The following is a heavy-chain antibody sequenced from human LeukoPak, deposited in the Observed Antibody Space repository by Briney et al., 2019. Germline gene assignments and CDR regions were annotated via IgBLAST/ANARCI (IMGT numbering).Heavy chain of an antibody. Sequence: GRSLRLSCAASGFTFSSYDMHWVRQAPGKGLEWVAVISYDGSNKYYADSVKGRFTISRDNSKNTLYLQMNSLRAEDTAVYYCAKDRAVAGNIYFDYWGQGTLVTVSS. CDR3: AKDRAVAGNIYFDY. CDR2: ISYDGSNK. J-gene: IGHJ4*02. D-gene: IGHD6-19*01. V-gene: IGHV3-30*18. CDR1: GFTFSSYD.